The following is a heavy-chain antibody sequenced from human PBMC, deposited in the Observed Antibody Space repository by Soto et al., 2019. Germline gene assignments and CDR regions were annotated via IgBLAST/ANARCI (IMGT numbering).Heavy chain of an antibody. V-gene: IGHV1-18*01. CDR1: GYTLTSYG. CDR2: ISAYNGNT. J-gene: IGHJ1*01. CDR3: ARDLGDSSGWYGEYFQH. Sequence: ASVKVSCKASGYTLTSYGISWVRQAPGQGLEWMGWISAYNGNTNYAQKLQGRVTMTTDTSTSTAYMELRSLRSDDTAVYYCARDLGDSSGWYGEYFQHWGQGTLVTVSS. D-gene: IGHD6-19*01.